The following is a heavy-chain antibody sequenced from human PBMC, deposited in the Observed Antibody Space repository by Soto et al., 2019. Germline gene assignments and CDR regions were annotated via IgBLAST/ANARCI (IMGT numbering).Heavy chain of an antibody. CDR2: IYFDGITT. J-gene: IGHJ4*02. Sequence: GGSLRLSCTASGFTFNTHWMHWVRQAPGKGLVWVSRIYFDGITTNYADSVKGRLTVSRDNAKNAVYLHVNTLRDEDTAVYYCARGGAMGVDYWGQGTLVTVSS. V-gene: IGHV3-74*01. CDR3: ARGGAMGVDY. CDR1: GFTFNTHW. D-gene: IGHD1-26*01.